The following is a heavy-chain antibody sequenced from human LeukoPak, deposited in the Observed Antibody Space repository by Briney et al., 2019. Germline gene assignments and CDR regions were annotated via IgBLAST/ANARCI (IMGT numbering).Heavy chain of an antibody. Sequence: ASVKVSCKASGYTFTNSYIHWVRQAPGQVLEWMGLINPDGGNTNYAQNFQGRVTLTRDTSTSTVYMELSSLRSEDTAVYYCARQRGYSGYDQFDYWGQGTLVTVSS. CDR1: GYTFTNSY. J-gene: IGHJ4*02. D-gene: IGHD5-12*01. CDR3: ARQRGYSGYDQFDY. V-gene: IGHV1-46*01. CDR2: INPDGGNT.